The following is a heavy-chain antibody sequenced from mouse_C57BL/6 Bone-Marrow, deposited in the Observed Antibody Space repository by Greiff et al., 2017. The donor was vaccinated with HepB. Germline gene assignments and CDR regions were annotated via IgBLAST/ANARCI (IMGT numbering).Heavy chain of an antibody. CDR1: GFTFSSYA. J-gene: IGHJ3*01. CDR3: TRVGWLLRSFAY. Sequence: DVHLVESGEGLVKPGGSLKLSCAASGFTFSSYAMSWVRQTPEKRLEWVAYISSGGDYIYYADTVKGRFTISRDNARNTLYLQMSSLKSEDTAMYYCTRVGWLLRSFAYWGQGTLVTVSA. D-gene: IGHD2-3*01. V-gene: IGHV5-9-1*02. CDR2: ISSGGDYI.